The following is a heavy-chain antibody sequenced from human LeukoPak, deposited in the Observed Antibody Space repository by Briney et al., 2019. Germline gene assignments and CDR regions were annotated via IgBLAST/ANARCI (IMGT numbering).Heavy chain of an antibody. Sequence: SCKASGYTFTGYYMHWVRQTPGKGLEWVAVISYDGSDKYYADSVKGRFTISRDNSKNTLYLQMDSLRAEDTAVYYCAKGRHSSGWPNNWFDPWGQGTLVTVSS. D-gene: IGHD6-19*01. CDR1: GYTFTGYY. J-gene: IGHJ5*02. CDR3: AKGRHSSGWPNNWFDP. CDR2: ISYDGSDK. V-gene: IGHV3-30*18.